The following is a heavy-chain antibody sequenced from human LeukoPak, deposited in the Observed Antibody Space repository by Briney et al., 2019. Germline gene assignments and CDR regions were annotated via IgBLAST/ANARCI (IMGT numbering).Heavy chain of an antibody. Sequence: GGSLRLSCAASGFTFSNAWMSWVRQAPGKGLEWVGRIKSKTDGGTTDYAAPVKGRFTISRDDSKNTLYLQMNSLKTEDTAVYYCTTTGDSSGGPYYYYYCMDVWGKGTTVTISS. CDR2: IKSKTDGGTT. CDR1: GFTFSNAW. CDR3: TTTGDSSGGPYYYYYCMDV. V-gene: IGHV3-15*01. D-gene: IGHD6-19*01. J-gene: IGHJ6*03.